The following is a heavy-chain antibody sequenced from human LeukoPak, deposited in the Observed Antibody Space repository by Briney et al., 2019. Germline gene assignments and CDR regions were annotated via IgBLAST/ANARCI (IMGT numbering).Heavy chain of an antibody. Sequence: NASETLSLTCTVSGGSISSSSYYWGWIRQPPWKGLEWIGSIYYSGSTYYNPSLKSRVTISVDTSKNQFSLKLSSVTAADTAVYYCALGVDLSHDYWGQGTLVTVSS. CDR2: IYYSGST. V-gene: IGHV4-39*07. D-gene: IGHD5-24*01. CDR3: ALGVDLSHDY. J-gene: IGHJ4*02. CDR1: GGSISSSSYY.